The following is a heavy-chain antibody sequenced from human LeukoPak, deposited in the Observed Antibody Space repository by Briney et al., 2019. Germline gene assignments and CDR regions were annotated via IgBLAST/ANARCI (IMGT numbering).Heavy chain of an antibody. J-gene: IGHJ5*02. Sequence: GGSLRLSCAASGFTVSSNYMSWVRQAPGKGLEWVSMICTDGSTSYADSVKGRFTISRDNSKSTLYLQMNSLRAEDTAVYYCARDWPRTGETWGQGTLVTVSS. CDR3: ARDWPRTGET. V-gene: IGHV3-53*01. D-gene: IGHD3-16*01. CDR1: GFTVSSNY. CDR2: ICTDGST.